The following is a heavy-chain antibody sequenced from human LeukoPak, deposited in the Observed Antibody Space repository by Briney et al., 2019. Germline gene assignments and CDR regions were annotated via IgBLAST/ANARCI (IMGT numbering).Heavy chain of an antibody. CDR1: EFTFSNYA. CDR3: AKDSSSWYYMDV. Sequence: GGSLRLSCAASEFTFSNYAMTWVRQAPGKGLQWVSSISGSGGSTYYADSVKGRFTISRDNSKNTLYLQMNSLRAEDTAVYYCAKDSSSWYYMDVWGKGTTVTVSS. CDR2: ISGSGGST. D-gene: IGHD6-13*01. V-gene: IGHV3-23*01. J-gene: IGHJ6*03.